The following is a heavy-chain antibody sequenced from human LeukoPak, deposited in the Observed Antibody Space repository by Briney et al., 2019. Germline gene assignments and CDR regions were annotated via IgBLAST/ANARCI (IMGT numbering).Heavy chain of an antibody. CDR1: GGSISSYY. CDR2: IYYSGST. Sequence: PSETLSLTCTVSGGSISSYYWSWIRQPPGKGLGWIGYIYYSGSTNYNPSLKSRVTISVDTSKNQFSLKLSSVTAADTAVYYCARDRLYCSSTSCFHYFDYWGQGTLVTVSS. CDR3: ARDRLYCSSTSCFHYFDY. V-gene: IGHV4-59*01. D-gene: IGHD2-2*01. J-gene: IGHJ4*02.